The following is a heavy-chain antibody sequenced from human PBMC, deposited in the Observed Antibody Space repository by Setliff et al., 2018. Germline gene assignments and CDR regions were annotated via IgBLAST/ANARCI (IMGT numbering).Heavy chain of an antibody. Sequence: SETLSLTCSVFGDSLTRSSSWWGWIRQPAGKGLEWIGNIYSSGTTKYNPSLKSRVTISVDTSKRQFSLNLLSVTAADTAVYYCASRATYYNFWSGYYTYYYYG. D-gene: IGHD3-3*01. CDR1: GDSLTRSSSW. CDR2: IYSSGTT. CDR3: ASRATYYNFWSGYYTYYYYG. J-gene: IGHJ6*01. V-gene: IGHV4-61*05.